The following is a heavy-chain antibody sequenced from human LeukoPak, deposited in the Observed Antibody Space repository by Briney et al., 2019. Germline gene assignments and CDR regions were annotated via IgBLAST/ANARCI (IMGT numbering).Heavy chain of an antibody. V-gene: IGHV4-34*01. CDR1: GGSFSGSLSAYY. CDR3: ASNSIYYYYYGMDV. J-gene: IGHJ6*02. CDR2: INHSGST. D-gene: IGHD1-1*01. Sequence: SETLSLTCAVYGGSFSGSLSAYYWSWIRQAPGKGLEWVGEINHSGSTNYNPSLKSRVTISVDTSKNQFSLKLSSVTAADTAVYYCASNSIYYYYYGMDVWGQGTTVTVSS.